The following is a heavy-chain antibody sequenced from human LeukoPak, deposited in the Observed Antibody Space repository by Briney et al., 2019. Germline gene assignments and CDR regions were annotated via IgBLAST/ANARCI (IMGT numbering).Heavy chain of an antibody. D-gene: IGHD5-18*01. J-gene: IGHJ3*02. CDR1: GFTFSSYA. Sequence: QTGGSLRLSCAAAGFTFSSYAMHWVRQAPGKGLEWVAVISYDGSNKYYADSVKGRFTISRDNSKNTLYLQMNSLRAEDTAVYYCARDTAMVNGAFDIWGQGTMVTVSS. CDR2: ISYDGSNK. V-gene: IGHV3-30-3*01. CDR3: ARDTAMVNGAFDI.